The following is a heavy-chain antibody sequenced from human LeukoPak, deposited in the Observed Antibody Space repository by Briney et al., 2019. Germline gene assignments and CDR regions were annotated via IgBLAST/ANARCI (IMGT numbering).Heavy chain of an antibody. J-gene: IGHJ4*02. CDR1: GYTFTAYY. D-gene: IGHD3-3*02. CDR2: IIPIFGTA. CDR3: ATELGYFDY. V-gene: IGHV1-69*13. Sequence: SVKVSCKASGYTFTAYYIHWVRQAPGQGLEWMGGIIPIFGTANYAQKFQGRVTITADESTSTAYMELSSLRSEDTAVYYCATELGYFDYWGQGTLVTVSS.